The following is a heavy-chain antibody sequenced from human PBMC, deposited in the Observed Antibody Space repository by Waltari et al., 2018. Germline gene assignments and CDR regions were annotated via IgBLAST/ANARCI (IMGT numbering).Heavy chain of an antibody. J-gene: IGHJ4*02. CDR2: MGTAGDK. V-gene: IGHV3-13*01. Sequence: EVQLVESGGGLVQPGGSLRLSCAASGFTFSSYDMHWVRQATGKGLEGVSAMGTAGDKYYPGSGKGRFTISRENAKNSLDLQMNSLRAEDTAVYYCARGGQGGYDAHFDYWGQGTLVTVSS. D-gene: IGHD5-12*01. CDR1: GFTFSSYD. CDR3: ARGGQGGYDAHFDY.